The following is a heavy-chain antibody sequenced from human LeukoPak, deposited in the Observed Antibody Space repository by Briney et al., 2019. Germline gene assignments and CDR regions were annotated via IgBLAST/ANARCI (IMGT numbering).Heavy chain of an antibody. Sequence: PGGSLRLSCAASGFTFSSYAMSWVRQAPGKGLEWVSAISGSGGSTYYADSVKGRFTISRDNSKNTLYLQMNSLRAEDTAVYYCAKDSPTYYYDSSGHPGIYWGQGTLVTVSS. V-gene: IGHV3-23*01. D-gene: IGHD3-22*01. J-gene: IGHJ4*02. CDR2: ISGSGGST. CDR1: GFTFSSYA. CDR3: AKDSPTYYYDSSGHPGIY.